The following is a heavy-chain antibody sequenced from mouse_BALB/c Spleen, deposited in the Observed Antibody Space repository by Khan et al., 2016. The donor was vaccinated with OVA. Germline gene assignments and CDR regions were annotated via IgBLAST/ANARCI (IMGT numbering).Heavy chain of an antibody. J-gene: IGHJ4*01. Sequence: QMQLEESGPGLVAPSQSLSITCTVSGFSLTDYGVSWIRQPPGKGLEWLGVIWGGGSTYYNSALKSRLSISKDNSKSQVFLKMSSLQTYDTAMYYCAKGVWSYYYALDYWGQGTSVTGSS. CDR3: AKGVWSYYYALDY. CDR2: IWGGGST. CDR1: GFSLTDYG. V-gene: IGHV2-6-5*01.